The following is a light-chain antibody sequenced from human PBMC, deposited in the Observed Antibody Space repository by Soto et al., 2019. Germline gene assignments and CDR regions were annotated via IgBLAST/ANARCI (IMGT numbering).Light chain of an antibody. J-gene: IGKJ5*01. Sequence: DIQMTQSPSSLSASVGDRVTITCQASQDISNYLNWYQQKPGKVPKLLIYDASHLETGGPSRFSGGGSGTDFTFTITSLQPEDVATYYCQQYHNRPITFGQGTRLEIK. CDR2: DAS. CDR1: QDISNY. CDR3: QQYHNRPIT. V-gene: IGKV1-33*01.